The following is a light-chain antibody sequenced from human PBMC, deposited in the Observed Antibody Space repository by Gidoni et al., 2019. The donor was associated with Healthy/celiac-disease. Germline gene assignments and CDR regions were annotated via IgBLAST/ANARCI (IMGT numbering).Light chain of an antibody. Sequence: EIVMTQSPATLSVSPGEGATLSCRASQSVSSNLAWYQQKPGQSPRLLIYVASTRATGIPARFSSSRSGAKDTLTISSLQSEDDAVNYCQQYNNWTPYTFGQGTKLEIK. CDR2: VAS. CDR1: QSVSSN. CDR3: QQYNNWTPYT. V-gene: IGKV3-15*01. J-gene: IGKJ2*01.